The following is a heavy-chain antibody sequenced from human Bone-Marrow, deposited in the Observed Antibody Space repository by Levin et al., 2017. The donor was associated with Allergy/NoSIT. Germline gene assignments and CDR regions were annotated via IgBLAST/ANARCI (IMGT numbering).Heavy chain of an antibody. J-gene: IGHJ4*02. Sequence: GESLKISCVASGFTFSDYYMSWIRQAPGKGLQWVSYIYSRGSNQYYADSVKGRFTISRDNARNSVFLQMDSLTVEDTAVYYCARHYGYGFDYWGQGTLVTVSS. CDR1: GFTFSDYY. D-gene: IGHD5-18*01. V-gene: IGHV3-11*01. CDR3: ARHYGYGFDY. CDR2: IYSRGSNQ.